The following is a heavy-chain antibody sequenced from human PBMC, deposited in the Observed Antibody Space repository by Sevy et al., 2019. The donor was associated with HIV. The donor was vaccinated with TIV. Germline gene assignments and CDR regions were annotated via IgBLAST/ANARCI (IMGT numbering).Heavy chain of an antibody. J-gene: IGHJ4*02. V-gene: IGHV3-30*02. CDR2: TRYDGSTK. D-gene: IGHD6-6*01. CDR1: GFTFNVYG. CDR3: AKDLTERYSTSSGDFDY. Sequence: GGSLRLSCAASGFTFNVYGMHWVRQAPGKGLQWVAFTRYDGSTKYYADSVKGRFTSSRDNSKNTLYWQMNSLRVEDTAMYYCAKDLTERYSTSSGDFDYWGQGSLVTVSS.